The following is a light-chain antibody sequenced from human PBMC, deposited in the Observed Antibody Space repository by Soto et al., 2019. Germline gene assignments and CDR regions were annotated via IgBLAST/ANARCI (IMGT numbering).Light chain of an antibody. CDR3: QHYNSYSEA. V-gene: IGKV1-5*03. CDR2: KAS. J-gene: IGKJ1*01. Sequence: DIQITQSQSILSASVGDRVTITCRASQTISSWLAWYQQKPGKAPKLLIYKASTLKSGVPSRFSGSGSGTEFTLTISSLQPDDFATYYCQHYNSYSEAFGQGTKVDIK. CDR1: QTISSW.